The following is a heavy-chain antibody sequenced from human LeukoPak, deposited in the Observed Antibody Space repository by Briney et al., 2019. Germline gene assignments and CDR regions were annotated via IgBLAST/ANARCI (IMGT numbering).Heavy chain of an antibody. CDR3: ARWDDYGDFFDY. CDR2: IYYSGST. J-gene: IGHJ4*02. V-gene: IGHV4-59*01. D-gene: IGHD4-17*01. CDR1: GGSISSYY. Sequence: PSETLSLTCTVSGGSISSYYWSWIREPPGKGLEWIGYIYYSGSTNYNPSLKSRVTISVDTSKNQFSLKLSSVTAADTAVYYCARWDDYGDFFDYWGQGTLVTVSS.